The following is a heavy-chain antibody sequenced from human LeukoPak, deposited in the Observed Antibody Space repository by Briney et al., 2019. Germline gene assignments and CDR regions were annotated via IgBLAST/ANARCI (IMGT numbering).Heavy chain of an antibody. Sequence: SVKVSCKTSGFNLIGSAMQWVRQARGQRLEWIGWIVVGSGKTKYAQKFQDRVTLTRDMSTSTAYMFLSDLRSEDTAIYYCAAAPRLTTVTDFWGQGTLVTVSS. CDR1: GFNLIGSA. CDR3: AAAPRLTTVTDF. D-gene: IGHD4-17*01. CDR2: IVVGSGKT. J-gene: IGHJ4*02. V-gene: IGHV1-58*02.